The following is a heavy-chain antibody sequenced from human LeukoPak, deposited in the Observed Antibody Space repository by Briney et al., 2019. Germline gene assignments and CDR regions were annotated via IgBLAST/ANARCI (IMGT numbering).Heavy chain of an antibody. Sequence: GGSLRLSCAASGFTFSSYAMSWVRQAPGKGLEWVSSISSSSSYIYYADSVKGRFIISRDNAKNSLYLQMNSLRAEDTAVYYCARDRGIFGVVITPMDVWGKGTTVTVSS. CDR2: ISSSSSYI. D-gene: IGHD3-3*01. CDR1: GFTFSSYA. V-gene: IGHV3-21*01. J-gene: IGHJ6*03. CDR3: ARDRGIFGVVITPMDV.